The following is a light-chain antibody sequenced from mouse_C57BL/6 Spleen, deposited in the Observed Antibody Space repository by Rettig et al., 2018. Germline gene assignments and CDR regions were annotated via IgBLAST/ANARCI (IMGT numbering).Light chain of an antibody. J-gene: IGKJ1*01. Sequence: DIVMTQSQKFMSTSVGDRVSVTCKASQNVGTNVAWYQQKPGQSPKALIYSASYRYSGVPDRFTGSGSGTDFTLTISNVQSEDLAEYFCQQYNSYPLTFGGGTKLE. CDR1: QNVGTN. V-gene: IGKV6-15*01. CDR3: QQYNSYPLT. CDR2: SAS.